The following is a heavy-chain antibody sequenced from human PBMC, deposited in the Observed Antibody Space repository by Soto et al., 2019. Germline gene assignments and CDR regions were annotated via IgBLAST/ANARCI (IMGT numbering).Heavy chain of an antibody. CDR1: GYTFTSSA. Sequence: SVKVSCKASGYTFTSSAVQWVRQARGQRLEWIGWIVVGSGNTNYAQKFQERVTITRDMSTSTAYMELSSLRSEDTAVYYCAAGIETQQLVLDWFDPWGQGTLVTVSS. J-gene: IGHJ5*02. CDR2: IVVGSGNT. CDR3: AAGIETQQLVLDWFDP. D-gene: IGHD6-13*01. V-gene: IGHV1-58*01.